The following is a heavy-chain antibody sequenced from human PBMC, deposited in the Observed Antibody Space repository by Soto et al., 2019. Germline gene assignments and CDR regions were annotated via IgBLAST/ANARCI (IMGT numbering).Heavy chain of an antibody. Sequence: QLQLQESGPGLVKPSETLSLTCTVSGGSISSSSYYWGWIRQPPGKGLEWIGSIYYSGSTYYNPSRKSRVTISVDTSKNQFSLKLSSVTAADTAVYYCARHGYCSSTSCYGWFDPWGQGTLVTVSS. V-gene: IGHV4-39*01. D-gene: IGHD2-2*01. CDR1: GGSISSSSYY. CDR2: IYYSGST. CDR3: ARHGYCSSTSCYGWFDP. J-gene: IGHJ5*02.